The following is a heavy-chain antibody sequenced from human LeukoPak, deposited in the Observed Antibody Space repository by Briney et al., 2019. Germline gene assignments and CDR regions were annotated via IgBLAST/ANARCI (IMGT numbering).Heavy chain of an antibody. CDR2: IYYSGST. D-gene: IGHD1-26*01. CDR3: ARHEYSGSYYGLSWFDP. J-gene: IGHJ5*02. CDR1: GGSISSSGYY. V-gene: IGHV4-39*01. Sequence: SETLSLTCTVSGGSISSSGYYWGWLRQPPGQGLEWIASIYYSGSTYYNPSLKSRVTISVDTSKNQLSLKLSSLTAADTAVYYCARHEYSGSYYGLSWFDPWGQGTLVTVSS.